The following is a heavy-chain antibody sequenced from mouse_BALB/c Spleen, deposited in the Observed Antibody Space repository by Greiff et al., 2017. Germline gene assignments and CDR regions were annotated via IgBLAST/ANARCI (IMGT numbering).Heavy chain of an antibody. V-gene: IGHV5-6-3*01. D-gene: IGHD4-1*01. CDR1: GFTFSSYG. CDR3: ARDGANWDY. CDR2: INSNGGST. Sequence: EVQLQQSGGGLVQPGGSLKLSCAASGFTFSSYGMSWVRQTPDKRLELVATINSNGGSTYYPDSVKGRFTISRDNAKNTLYLQMSSLKSEDTAMYYCARDGANWDYWGQGTTLTVSS. J-gene: IGHJ2*01.